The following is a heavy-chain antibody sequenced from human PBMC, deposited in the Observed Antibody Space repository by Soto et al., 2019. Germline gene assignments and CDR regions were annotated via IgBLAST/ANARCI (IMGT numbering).Heavy chain of an antibody. CDR3: AREIGYCSSTSCYLPQYGMDV. Sequence: GSLRLSCAASGFTFSSYGMHWVRQAPGKGLEWVAVIWYDGSNKYYADSVKGRFTISRDNSKNTLYLQMNSLRAEDTAVYYCAREIGYCSSTSCYLPQYGMDVWGQGTTVTVSS. CDR2: IWYDGSNK. CDR1: GFTFSSYG. D-gene: IGHD2-2*01. V-gene: IGHV3-33*01. J-gene: IGHJ6*02.